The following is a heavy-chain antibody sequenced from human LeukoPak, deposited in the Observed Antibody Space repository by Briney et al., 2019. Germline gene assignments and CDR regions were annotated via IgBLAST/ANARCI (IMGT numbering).Heavy chain of an antibody. D-gene: IGHD6-13*01. Sequence: RGSLRLSCAASGFTFNRYNMNWVRRAPGKGLEWVSSISTSSSYIYYADSVRGRFTISRDNAKNSLYLQMNNLRAEDTAIYYCARAPGYQFLTNWGQGTLVTVSS. J-gene: IGHJ4*02. CDR1: GFTFNRYN. CDR2: ISTSSSYI. CDR3: ARAPGYQFLTN. V-gene: IGHV3-21*01.